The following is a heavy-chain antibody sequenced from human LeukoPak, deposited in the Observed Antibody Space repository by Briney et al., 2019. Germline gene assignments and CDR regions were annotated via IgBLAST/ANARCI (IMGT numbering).Heavy chain of an antibody. J-gene: IGHJ4*02. CDR2: IKQDGSEK. CDR3: ARDPGGSYDY. V-gene: IGHV3-7*03. CDR1: GFTFSSYW. Sequence: GGSLRLSCAASGFTFSSYWMSWVRQAPGKGLEWVANIKQDGSEKYYVDSVKGRFTISRDNAKNSLYLQMSSLRVDDTAVYYCARDPGGSYDYWGQGTLVTVSS. D-gene: IGHD1-26*01.